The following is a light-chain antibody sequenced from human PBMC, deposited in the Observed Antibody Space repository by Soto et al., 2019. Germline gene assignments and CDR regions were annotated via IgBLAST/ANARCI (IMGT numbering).Light chain of an antibody. V-gene: IGKV3-20*01. Sequence: EIVLTQFPGTLSLSPGERATLSCRASQSVSSSYLAWFQQKPGQAPRLLIYDASSRATGIPDRFSGSGSGTDFTLTISRLEPEDFAVYYCQQYGSSPSTFGQGTKLEIK. CDR2: DAS. CDR1: QSVSSSY. J-gene: IGKJ2*02. CDR3: QQYGSSPST.